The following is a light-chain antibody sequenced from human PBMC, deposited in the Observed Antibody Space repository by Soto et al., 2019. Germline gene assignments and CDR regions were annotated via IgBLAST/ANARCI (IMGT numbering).Light chain of an antibody. V-gene: IGKV3-20*01. CDR3: QQYGSSLFT. CDR2: GAS. CDR1: QSVSSSY. Sequence: EIVLTLSPGTLSLSPGERATLSCRASQSVSSSYLAWYQQKPGQAPRLLIYGASSRATGIPDRFSGSGSGTDFTLTISRLESEDLAVYYCQQYGSSLFTFGPGTKVDIK. J-gene: IGKJ3*01.